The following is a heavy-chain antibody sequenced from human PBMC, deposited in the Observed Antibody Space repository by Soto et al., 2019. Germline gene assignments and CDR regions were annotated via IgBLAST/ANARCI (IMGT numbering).Heavy chain of an antibody. CDR3: AKDALAVAGTRDAFDI. D-gene: IGHD6-19*01. Sequence: EVQLLESGGGLVQPGGSLRLSCAASGFTFSSYAMSWVRQAPGKGLEWVSAISGSGGSTYYADSVKGRFTISRDNSTNTLYLQMNSVRAEDTAVYYGAKDALAVAGTRDAFDIWGQGTMVTVSS. V-gene: IGHV3-23*01. CDR1: GFTFSSYA. J-gene: IGHJ3*02. CDR2: ISGSGGST.